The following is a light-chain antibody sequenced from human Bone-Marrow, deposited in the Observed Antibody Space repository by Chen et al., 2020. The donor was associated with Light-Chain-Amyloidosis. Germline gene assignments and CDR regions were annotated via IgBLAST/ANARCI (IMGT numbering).Light chain of an antibody. CDR1: DLPTKY. J-gene: IGLJ2*01. Sequence: SYDLTQPPSVSVSPGQTASITCSGDDLPTKYAYWYQQKPGQAPVLVIHRDTERPSGISERFSGSSSGTTATLTISGVQAEDEAEYHCQSADSSGTYEVIFGGGTKLTVL. CDR3: QSADSSGTYEVI. V-gene: IGLV3-25*03. CDR2: RDT.